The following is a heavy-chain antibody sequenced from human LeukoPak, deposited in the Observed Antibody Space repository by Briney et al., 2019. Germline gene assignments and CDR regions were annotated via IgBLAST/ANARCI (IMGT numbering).Heavy chain of an antibody. CDR2: IYYSGST. V-gene: IGHV4-39*07. J-gene: IGHJ4*02. Sequence: SETLSLTCTVSGGSISSSGYYWGWIRQPPGKGLEWIGSIYYSGSTNYNPSLKSRVTISVDTSKNQFSLKLSSVTAADTAVYYCARGGGSGWYHGPFDYWGQGTLVTVSS. D-gene: IGHD6-19*01. CDR3: ARGGGSGWYHGPFDY. CDR1: GGSISSSGYY.